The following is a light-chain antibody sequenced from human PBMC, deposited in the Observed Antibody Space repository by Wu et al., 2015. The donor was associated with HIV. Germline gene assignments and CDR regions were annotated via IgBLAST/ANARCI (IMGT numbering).Light chain of an antibody. CDR2: QSS. Sequence: DIQLTQSPSTLSASAGDKVTITCRARDNVAGLLAWYQQRPGQAPKLLIFQSSSLENGIPSRFSGSGSERQFTLTIDGLQSDDFATYYCQQYNMYPWTFGQGTKIDMK. J-gene: IGKJ1*01. CDR1: DNVAGL. V-gene: IGKV1-5*03. CDR3: QQYNMYPWT.